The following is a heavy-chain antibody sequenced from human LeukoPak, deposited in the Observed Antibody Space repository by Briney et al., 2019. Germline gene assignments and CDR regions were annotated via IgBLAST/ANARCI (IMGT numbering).Heavy chain of an antibody. CDR3: ARVVPDTPSEYYYYGMDV. V-gene: IGHV1-69*01. Sequence: ASVKVSCKASGGTFSSYAISWVRQAPGQGLEWMGGIIPIFGTANYAQKFQGRVTITADESTSTAYMELSSLRSEDTAVYCCARVVPDTPSEYYYYGMDVWGKGTTVTVSS. D-gene: IGHD2-2*01. CDR2: IIPIFGTA. J-gene: IGHJ6*04. CDR1: GGTFSSYA.